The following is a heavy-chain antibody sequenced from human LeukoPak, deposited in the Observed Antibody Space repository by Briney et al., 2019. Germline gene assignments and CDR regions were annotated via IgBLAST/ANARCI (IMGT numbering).Heavy chain of an antibody. CDR3: AIDRSGTPDDAFDI. D-gene: IGHD3-3*01. CDR1: GFTLRNYA. V-gene: IGHV3-23*01. CDR2: ISGGGDSK. J-gene: IGHJ3*02. Sequence: SGGSLTLSCAPSGFTLRNYAMKWARQARGKGLEWLSGISGGGDSKYYADSVKGRFTIYRDKTKSTLYLQMGSLRAEDIAVYYCAIDRSGTPDDAFDILGQGTMVTVSS.